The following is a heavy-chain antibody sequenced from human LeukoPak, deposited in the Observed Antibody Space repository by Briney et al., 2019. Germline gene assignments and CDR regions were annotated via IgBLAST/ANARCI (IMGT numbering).Heavy chain of an antibody. CDR2: ISAYNGNT. V-gene: IGHV1-18*01. Sequence: ASVKVSCKASGYIFTSYGISWVRQAPGQGLEWMGWISAYNGNTKYAQKFQGRVTMTTDTSTSTAYMELRSPRSDDTAVYYCARVEGHNWFDPWGQGILVTVSS. J-gene: IGHJ5*02. CDR3: ARVEGHNWFDP. CDR1: GYIFTSYG.